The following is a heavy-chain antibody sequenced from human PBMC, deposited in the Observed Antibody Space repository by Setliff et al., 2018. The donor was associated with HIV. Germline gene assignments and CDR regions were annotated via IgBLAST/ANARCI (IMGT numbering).Heavy chain of an antibody. CDR1: GYTFTSFG. Sequence: GASVKVSCKASGYTFTSFGISWVRQAPGQGLEWMGLINPRGDSTTYAQKFQGRVTMTRDTSTSTVYMELSSLKSEDTAVFYCATRRGDEPFAVWGQGTLVTVSS. CDR3: ATRRGDEPFAV. D-gene: IGHD3-16*01. CDR2: INPRGDST. V-gene: IGHV1-46*01. J-gene: IGHJ4*02.